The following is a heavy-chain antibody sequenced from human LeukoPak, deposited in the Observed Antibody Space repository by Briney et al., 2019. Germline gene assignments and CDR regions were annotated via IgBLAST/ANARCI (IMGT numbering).Heavy chain of an antibody. CDR2: IKQDGSEK. V-gene: IGHV3-7*04. J-gene: IGHJ4*02. CDR1: GFTFSRFW. D-gene: IGHD5-12*01. Sequence: PGRSLRLSCAASGFTFSRFWMSWVRQAPGKGLEWVANIKQDGSEKYYVDSVKGRFTISRDKAKPSLYLQMNSLRAEDTAVFYCARDGTYTDYDPDFDIWGQGTLVTVSS. CDR3: ARDGTYTDYDPDFDI.